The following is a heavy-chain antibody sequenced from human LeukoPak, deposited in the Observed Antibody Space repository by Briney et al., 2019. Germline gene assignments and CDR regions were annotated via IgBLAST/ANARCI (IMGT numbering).Heavy chain of an antibody. CDR3: ARDHHVRGDPYWFDP. V-gene: IGHV3-33*08. D-gene: IGHD4-17*01. Sequence: GGSLRLSCAASGFTFSSYSMNWVRQAPGKGLEWVAVIWYDGSNKYYADSVKGRFTISRDNSKNTLYLQMNSLRAEDTAVYYCARDHHVRGDPYWFDPWGQGTLVTVSS. CDR1: GFTFSSYS. J-gene: IGHJ5*02. CDR2: IWYDGSNK.